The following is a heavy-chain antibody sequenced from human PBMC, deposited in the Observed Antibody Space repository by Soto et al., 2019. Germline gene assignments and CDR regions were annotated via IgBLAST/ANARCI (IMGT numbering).Heavy chain of an antibody. D-gene: IGHD2-21*02. CDR2: ISSNGVGT. V-gene: IGHV3-64*04. CDR3: ATVMSVTPSYWYGMDV. Sequence: GGSLRLSCAASGFTLSGYAMDWVRQPPGKGLEYVSGISSNGVGTYYADSVKGRFTISRDNPKNMLYLQMNSVRAGGTAVYYCATVMSVTPSYWYGMDVWGQGTTVTVSS. J-gene: IGHJ6*02. CDR1: GFTLSGYA.